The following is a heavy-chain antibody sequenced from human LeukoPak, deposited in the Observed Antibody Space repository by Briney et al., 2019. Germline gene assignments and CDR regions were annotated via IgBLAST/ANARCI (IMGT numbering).Heavy chain of an antibody. CDR3: ARDRAPKDV. CDR2: VSASGGTT. Sequence: GGSLRLSCVPSGFTFSNYAMSWVRQAPGKGLEWVSTVSASGGTTYYTDSVKGRFTISRDNSKNTLYLQMNSLRAEDTAVYYCARDRAPKDVWGQGTTVTVSS. CDR1: GFTFSNYA. J-gene: IGHJ6*02. D-gene: IGHD3-10*01. V-gene: IGHV3-23*01.